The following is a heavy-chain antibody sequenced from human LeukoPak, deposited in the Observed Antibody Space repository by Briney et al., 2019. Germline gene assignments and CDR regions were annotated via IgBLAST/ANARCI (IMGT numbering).Heavy chain of an antibody. CDR2: IYPADSDI. V-gene: IGHV5-51*01. Sequence: PGEALKISCKGSGYSITNYWIAWVRQMPGKGLEWMGIIYPADSDIRYSPSFQGQVTISADKSISTAYLQWRRLKASDTAMYYCARQEYCSGGSCYTWFDPWGQATLVTVSS. J-gene: IGHJ5*02. D-gene: IGHD2-15*01. CDR3: ARQEYCSGGSCYTWFDP. CDR1: GYSITNYW.